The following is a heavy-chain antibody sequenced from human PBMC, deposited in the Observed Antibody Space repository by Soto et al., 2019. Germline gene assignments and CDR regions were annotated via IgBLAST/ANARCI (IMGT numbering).Heavy chain of an antibody. CDR1: GGSISSGGYY. J-gene: IGHJ5*02. CDR2: IYYSGST. CDR3: ARDKQWLVRGNWFDP. Sequence: QVQLQESGPGLVKPSQTLSLTCTVSGGSISSGGYYWSWIRQHPGKGLEWIGYIYYSGSTYYNPSLKSRVTLSVDPSKNQFSLKLSSVTAADTAVYYCARDKQWLVRGNWFDPWGQGTLVTVSS. D-gene: IGHD6-19*01. V-gene: IGHV4-31*03.